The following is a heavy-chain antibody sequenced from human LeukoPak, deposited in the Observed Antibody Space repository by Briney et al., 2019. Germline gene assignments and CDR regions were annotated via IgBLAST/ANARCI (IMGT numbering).Heavy chain of an antibody. V-gene: IGHV3-23*01. J-gene: IGHJ4*02. CDR2: ISGSGGST. CDR1: GFTFSSYA. D-gene: IGHD3-22*01. Sequence: GGSLRLSCAASGFTFSSYAMSWVRQAPGKGLEWVSAISGSGGSTYYADSVKGRFTISRDNSKNTLYLQMNSLRAEDTAVYYCAKAGYYYDSSGYQSFDYWGQGTLVTVSS. CDR3: AKAGYYYDSSGYQSFDY.